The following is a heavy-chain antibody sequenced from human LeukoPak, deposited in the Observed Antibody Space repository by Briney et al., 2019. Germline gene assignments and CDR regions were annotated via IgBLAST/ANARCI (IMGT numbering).Heavy chain of an antibody. CDR3: ATAEKPYYYDSSGYTSRSIDY. J-gene: IGHJ4*02. V-gene: IGHV1-2*02. Sequence: ASVKVSCKASGYTFTGYYMHWGGQAPGQGGEGMGWINPNSGGRNYAQKFQGRVTLPRDTSISTAYMELSRLRSDDTAVYYCATAEKPYYYDSSGYTSRSIDYWGQGTLATVSS. CDR1: GYTFTGYY. D-gene: IGHD3-22*01. CDR2: INPNSGGR.